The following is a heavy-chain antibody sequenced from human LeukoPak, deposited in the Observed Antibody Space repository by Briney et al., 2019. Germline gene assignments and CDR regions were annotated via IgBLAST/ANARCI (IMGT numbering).Heavy chain of an antibody. Sequence: PGGSLRLSCAASGFAFSNYDMHWVRQTPGKGLEWVALIWYDGSDKWYSDSVEGRFTISRDNSKNTLYLQMNSLRTEDTAVYYCARDKEGAAYTSGWYVPEYFYHWGQGTLVTVSS. J-gene: IGHJ1*01. D-gene: IGHD6-19*01. CDR1: GFAFSNYD. CDR3: ARDKEGAAYTSGWYVPEYFYH. CDR2: IWYDGSDK. V-gene: IGHV3-33*01.